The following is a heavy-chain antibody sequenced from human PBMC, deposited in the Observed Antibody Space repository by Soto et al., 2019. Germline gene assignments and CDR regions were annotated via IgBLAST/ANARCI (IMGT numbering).Heavy chain of an antibody. CDR1: GFTFSTYA. Sequence: LRLSCAASGFTFSTYAMSWVRQAPGKGLEWVSAISGSGGSTYYADSVKGRFTISRDNSKNTLYLQMNSLRAEDTAVYNCAKSGSTSLRNNWFDPWGQGTLVTVSS. J-gene: IGHJ5*02. CDR3: AKSGSTSLRNNWFDP. CDR2: ISGSGGST. V-gene: IGHV3-23*01. D-gene: IGHD2-2*01.